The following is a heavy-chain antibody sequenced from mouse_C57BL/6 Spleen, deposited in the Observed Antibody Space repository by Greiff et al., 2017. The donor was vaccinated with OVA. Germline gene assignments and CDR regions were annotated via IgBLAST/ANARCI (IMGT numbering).Heavy chain of an antibody. CDR2: IYPRSGNT. CDR3: ARYDGYYGGDYYAMDY. D-gene: IGHD2-3*01. Sequence: QVHVKQSGAELARPGASVKLSCKASGYTFTSYGISWVKQRTGQGLEWIGEIYPRSGNTYYNEKFKGKATLTADKSSSTAYMELRSLTSEDSAVYFCARYDGYYGGDYYAMDYWGQGTSVTVSS. CDR1: GYTFTSYG. J-gene: IGHJ4*01. V-gene: IGHV1-81*01.